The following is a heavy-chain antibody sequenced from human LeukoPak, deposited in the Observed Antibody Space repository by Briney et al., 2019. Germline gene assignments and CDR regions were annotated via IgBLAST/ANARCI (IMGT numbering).Heavy chain of an antibody. D-gene: IGHD5-24*01. V-gene: IGHV1-46*01. Sequence: WMGIINPSGGSTSYAQKFPGRVTMTRATSTSTVYMELSSLRSEDTAVYYCARGDGYKPYWGQGTLVTVSS. J-gene: IGHJ4*02. CDR2: INPSGGST. CDR3: ARGDGYKPY.